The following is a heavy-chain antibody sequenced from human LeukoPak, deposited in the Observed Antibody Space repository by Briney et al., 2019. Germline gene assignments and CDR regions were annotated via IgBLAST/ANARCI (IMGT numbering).Heavy chain of an antibody. V-gene: IGHV3-23*01. CDR2: ITSSGGTT. D-gene: IGHD1-26*01. CDR1: GFTFSTSG. J-gene: IGHJ4*02. Sequence: GGSLRLYYATSGFTFSTSGMNWGRHASGWGLEWVSGITSSGGTTYYANSVMGRFTVSRDNSKNTLYLRMNSLRAEDTAIYYCARTTSGSYDYWGQGTLVTVSS. CDR3: ARTTSGSYDY.